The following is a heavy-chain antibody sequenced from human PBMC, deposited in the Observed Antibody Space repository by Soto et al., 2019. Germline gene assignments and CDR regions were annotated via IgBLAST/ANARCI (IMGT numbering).Heavy chain of an antibody. CDR3: ATATVTTNFDY. CDR2: ISYDGNNK. V-gene: IGHV3-30-3*01. D-gene: IGHD4-17*01. J-gene: IGHJ4*02. CDR1: GFTYSTYT. Sequence: GGSLRLSCAASGFTYSTYTMHWVRQAPGKGLEWVAVISYDGNNKFYADSVKGRFTISRDNSKNTLYLQMNSLRAEDTAVYYCATATVTTNFDYWGQGTLVTVSS.